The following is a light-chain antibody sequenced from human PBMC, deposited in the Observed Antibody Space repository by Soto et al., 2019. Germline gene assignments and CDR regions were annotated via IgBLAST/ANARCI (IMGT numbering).Light chain of an antibody. Sequence: IVLTESPLSLPGTLGQPASISCRSSQSLVHSDGNTYLNWFQQRPGQSPRRLIYKASNRDSGVPDRFTGIGAGAWFTLSSTRVEADHVGVYYCMQGIRFRVGQGTKVDIK. CDR3: MQGIRFR. J-gene: IGKJ1*01. V-gene: IGKV2-30*02. CDR2: KAS. CDR1: QSLVHSDGNTY.